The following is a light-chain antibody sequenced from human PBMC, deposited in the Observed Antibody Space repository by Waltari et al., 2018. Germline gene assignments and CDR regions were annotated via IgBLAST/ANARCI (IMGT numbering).Light chain of an antibody. CDR1: QRVSSY. J-gene: IGKJ4*01. Sequence: EIVLTQSPATLSLSPGERATLSCRASQRVSSYLAWYQQKPGQAPRPLNYDASNRATGIPARLSGSGSGTDFTLTISSLEPEDFAVYYCQQRSNWPPGLTFGGGTKVEIK. CDR3: QQRSNWPPGLT. CDR2: DAS. V-gene: IGKV3-11*01.